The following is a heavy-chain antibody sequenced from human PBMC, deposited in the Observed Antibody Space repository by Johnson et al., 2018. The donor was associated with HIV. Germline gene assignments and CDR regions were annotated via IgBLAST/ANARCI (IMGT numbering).Heavy chain of an antibody. CDR2: ISYDGSNK. CDR1: GFTFSSYA. J-gene: IGHJ3*02. D-gene: IGHD1-26*01. CDR3: ARDAPDSGSYHAFDI. Sequence: QVQLVESGGGVVQPGRSLRLSCAASGFTFSSYAMHWVRQAPGKGLEWVAVISYDGSNKYYADSVKGRFTISRDNSKNTRYLQMNSLRAEDTAVYYCARDAPDSGSYHAFDIWGQGTMVTVSS. V-gene: IGHV3-30*04.